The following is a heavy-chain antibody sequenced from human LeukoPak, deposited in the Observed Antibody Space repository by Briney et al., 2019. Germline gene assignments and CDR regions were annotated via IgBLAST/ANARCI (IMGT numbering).Heavy chain of an antibody. Sequence: PGGSLRLSCEGSAFIFSGHWMNWVRQTPGKGLEWVSAISGSGGSTYYADSVKGRFTISRDNSKNTLYLQMNSLRAEDTAVYYCAKGQAPYHMYSSGWYAWGQGTLVTVSS. CDR2: ISGSGGST. J-gene: IGHJ5*02. V-gene: IGHV3-23*01. CDR1: AFIFSGHW. D-gene: IGHD6-19*01. CDR3: AKGQAPYHMYSSGWYA.